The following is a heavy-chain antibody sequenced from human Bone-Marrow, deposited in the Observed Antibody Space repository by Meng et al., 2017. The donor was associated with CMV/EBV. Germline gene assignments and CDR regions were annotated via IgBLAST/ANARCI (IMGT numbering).Heavy chain of an antibody. CDR1: GFTFSSYG. Sequence: GESLKISCAASGFTFSSYGMHWVRQAPGKGLEWVAFIRYDGSNKYYADSVKGRFTISRDNSKNTLYLQMNSLRAEDTAVYYCAKDERLSSYFAYWGQGTLVPVDS. D-gene: IGHD1-26*01. CDR2: IRYDGSNK. J-gene: IGHJ4*02. V-gene: IGHV3-30*02. CDR3: AKDERLSSYFAY.